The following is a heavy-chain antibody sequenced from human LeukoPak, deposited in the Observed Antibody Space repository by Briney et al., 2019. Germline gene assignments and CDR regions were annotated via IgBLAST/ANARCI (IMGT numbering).Heavy chain of an antibody. Sequence: GGSLRLSCAAFGFTFSSYAMSWVRQAPGKGLEWVSAIGGSGGSTYYADSVKGRFTISRDNSKNTLYLQMSSLRAEDTAVYYCAKGRPPRGSGSFDYWGQGTLVTVSS. J-gene: IGHJ4*02. D-gene: IGHD3-10*01. V-gene: IGHV3-23*01. CDR3: AKGRPPRGSGSFDY. CDR2: IGGSGGST. CDR1: GFTFSSYA.